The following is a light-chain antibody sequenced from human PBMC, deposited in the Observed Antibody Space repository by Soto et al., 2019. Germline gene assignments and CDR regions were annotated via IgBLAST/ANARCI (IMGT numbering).Light chain of an antibody. CDR3: QQYGSSPET. Sequence: EIVLTQSPGTLSLSPGERATLSFRSSQSVSSNYLAWYQQKPGQAPRLLIYGASSRATGIPDRFSGSGSGTDFTLTISRLAPEDFAVYYCQQYGSSPETFGQGTKVDIK. CDR2: GAS. J-gene: IGKJ1*01. V-gene: IGKV3-20*01. CDR1: QSVSSNY.